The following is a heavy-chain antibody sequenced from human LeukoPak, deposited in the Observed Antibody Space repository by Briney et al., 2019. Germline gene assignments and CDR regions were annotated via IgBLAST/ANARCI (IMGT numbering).Heavy chain of an antibody. CDR3: ARDPLGIIVAATQLSGYFQH. J-gene: IGHJ1*01. CDR1: GFTVSSIH. CDR2: TYTGGNS. V-gene: IGHV3-53*05. D-gene: IGHD6-19*01. Sequence: GGSLRLSCAASGFTVSSIHMVWVRQAPEKGLEWVSVTYTGGNSYYADSVKGRFTISRDNFKNTLYLQMNSLRVEDTAVYYCARDPLGIIVAATQLSGYFQHWGQGTLVTVSS.